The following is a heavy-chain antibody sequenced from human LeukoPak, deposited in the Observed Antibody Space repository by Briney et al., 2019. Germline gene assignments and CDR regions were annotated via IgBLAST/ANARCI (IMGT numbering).Heavy chain of an antibody. CDR3: ARPIAVAENWFDP. Sequence: GGSLRLSCAASGFSFSSNWMTWVRQAPGKGLEWVGNINPDGSEKFYVDSVRGRFTISRDNAKNSLSLQMNSLRAEDTAVYYCARPIAVAENWFDPWGQGTLVTVSS. CDR1: GFSFSSNW. J-gene: IGHJ5*02. CDR2: INPDGSEK. V-gene: IGHV3-7*01. D-gene: IGHD6-19*01.